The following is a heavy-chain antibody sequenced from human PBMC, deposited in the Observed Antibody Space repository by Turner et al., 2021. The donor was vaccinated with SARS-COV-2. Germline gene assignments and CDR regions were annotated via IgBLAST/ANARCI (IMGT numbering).Heavy chain of an antibody. CDR3: ARDGGDPPRYFQH. J-gene: IGHJ1*01. CDR1: GGSIISSTCY. Sequence: QLQLQESGPGLVKPSETLSLTCTVSGGSIISSTCYWGWIRQPPGKGLEWIGSIYYSGSTYYNQSLKRLVTISLDTSKNQFSLKLSSVTAADTAVYYCARDGGDPPRYFQHWGQGTLVTVSS. D-gene: IGHD2-21*02. CDR2: IYYSGST. V-gene: IGHV4-39*02.